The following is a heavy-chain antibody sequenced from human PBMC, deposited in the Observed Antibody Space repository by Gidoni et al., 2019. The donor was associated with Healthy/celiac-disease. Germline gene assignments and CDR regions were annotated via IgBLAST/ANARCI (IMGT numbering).Heavy chain of an antibody. V-gene: IGHV3-23*01. CDR3: AKGSGSSRGPLDY. Sequence: AASGFTFTTYAMTWVRQAPGKGLEWVSAISGSGDVTYYADSVKGRFNISRDNSKNTVFLQMNSLRGEDTAVYYCAKGSGSSRGPLDYWGQGTLVTVSS. CDR1: GFTFTTYA. CDR2: ISGSGDVT. J-gene: IGHJ4*02. D-gene: IGHD1-26*01.